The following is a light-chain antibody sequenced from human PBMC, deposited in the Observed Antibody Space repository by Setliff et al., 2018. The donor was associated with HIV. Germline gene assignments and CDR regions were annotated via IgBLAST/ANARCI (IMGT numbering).Light chain of an antibody. Sequence: QSALAQPASVSGSPGQSITISCTGTSDGTGDYKYVSWYQYRPDKVPHFLLFDVNKRPSGVSARFSGSNSGNTASLTISGLLAEDAGHYFCCSYARATGWVFGTGTKVTVL. CDR2: DVN. CDR1: SDGTGDYKY. V-gene: IGLV2-14*03. J-gene: IGLJ1*01. CDR3: CSYARATGWV.